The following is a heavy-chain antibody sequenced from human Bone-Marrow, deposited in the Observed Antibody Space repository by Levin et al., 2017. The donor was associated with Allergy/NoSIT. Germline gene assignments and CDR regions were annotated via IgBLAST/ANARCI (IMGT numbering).Heavy chain of an antibody. CDR2: LYNNGRT. J-gene: IGHJ5*02. CDR1: GDSISSYH. CDR3: ARDQGSSGWYGWIDI. Sequence: SETLSLTCAVSGDSISSYHWNWLRQPPGKELEWIGCLYNNGRTKYNPSLQSRVTISVDATKNQFSLKLSSVSASDTAVYYCARDQGSSGWYGWIDIWGQGTLVTVSS. V-gene: IGHV4-59*01. D-gene: IGHD6-19*01.